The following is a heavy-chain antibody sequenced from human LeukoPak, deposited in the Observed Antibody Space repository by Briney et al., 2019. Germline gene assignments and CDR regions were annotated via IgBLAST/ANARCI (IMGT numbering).Heavy chain of an antibody. CDR3: ARNPGVGSSWYRLHY. CDR2: ISYDGSNT. J-gene: IGHJ4*02. V-gene: IGHV3-30-3*01. Sequence: PGRSLRLSCAASGITFINHAMDWVRQAPGKGLEWVAVISYDGSNTYYADSVKGRFTISRDNSKSTLYLQMNSLRLEDTAVYYCARNPGVGSSWYRLHYWGQGTLVTVSS. D-gene: IGHD6-13*01. CDR1: GITFINHA.